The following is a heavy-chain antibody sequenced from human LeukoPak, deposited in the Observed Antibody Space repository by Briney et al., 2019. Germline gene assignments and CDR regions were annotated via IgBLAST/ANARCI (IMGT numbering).Heavy chain of an antibody. V-gene: IGHV3-72*01. CDR2: TRNKANTYTT. J-gene: IGHJ6*04. CDR3: ARGGYCSSASCYGDYYGMDV. Sequence: PGGSLRLSCAASGFTFSDHYMDWVRQAPGKGLEWVGRTRNKANTYTTEYAASVKGRFTISRDDSQSSLYLRMNSLKTEDTAVYYCARGGYCSSASCYGDYYGMDVWGKGTTVTVSS. CDR1: GFTFSDHY. D-gene: IGHD2-2*01.